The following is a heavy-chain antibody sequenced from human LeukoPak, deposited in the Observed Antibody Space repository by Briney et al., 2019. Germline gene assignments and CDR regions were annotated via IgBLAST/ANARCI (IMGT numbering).Heavy chain of an antibody. CDR1: GGSLSSGGYY. J-gene: IGHJ6*04. V-gene: IGHV4-31*03. CDR3: ARAGIAVAGEYYYYYGMDV. CDR2: IYYSGST. D-gene: IGHD6-19*01. Sequence: SETLSLTCTVSGGSLSSGGYYWSWIRQHPGKGLEWIGYIYYSGSTYYNPSLKSRVTISVDTSKNQFSLKLSSVTAADTAVYYCARAGIAVAGEYYYYYGMDVWGKGTTVTVSS.